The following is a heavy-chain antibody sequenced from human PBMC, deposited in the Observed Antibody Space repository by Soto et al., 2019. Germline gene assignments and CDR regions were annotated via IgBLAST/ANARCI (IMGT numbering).Heavy chain of an antibody. CDR1: GGSFSGYY. D-gene: IGHD4-17*01. CDR3: RGDTVTYVGYFDS. J-gene: IGHJ4*02. CDR2: INHSGST. Sequence: SETLSLTCAVYGGSFSGYYWSWIRQPPGKGLEWIGEINHSGSTNYNPSLKSRVTISVDTSKNQFSLKLSSVTAADTAVYYCRGDTVTYVGYFDSWGQGNLVTVSS. V-gene: IGHV4-34*01.